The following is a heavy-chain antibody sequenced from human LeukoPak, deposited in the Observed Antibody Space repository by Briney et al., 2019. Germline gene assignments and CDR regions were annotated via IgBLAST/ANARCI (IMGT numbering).Heavy chain of an antibody. V-gene: IGHV3-30*02. CDR1: GFTFSSYG. D-gene: IGHD2-2*01. J-gene: IGHJ6*03. Sequence: GGSLRLSCAASGFTFSSYGMHWVRQAPGKGLEWVAFIRYDGSNKYYADSVKGRFTISRDNSKNTLYLQMNSLRAEDTAVYYCAKDAIIVVVPAAIPGKNYYMDVWGKGTTVTVSS. CDR2: IRYDGSNK. CDR3: AKDAIIVVVPAAIPGKNYYMDV.